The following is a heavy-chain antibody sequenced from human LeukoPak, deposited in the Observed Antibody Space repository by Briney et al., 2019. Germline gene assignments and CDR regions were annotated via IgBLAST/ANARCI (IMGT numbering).Heavy chain of an antibody. CDR1: GFTFSSYA. CDR2: ISHDGRTK. Sequence: GRSLRLSCAASGFTFSSYAMHWVRQAPGKGLEWVAVISHDGRTKYYADSMKGRITISRDNSKNTLFLQMNNLRSEDTAVYFCARPSPPGDDYNPPDHWGQGTLVTVSS. J-gene: IGHJ4*02. D-gene: IGHD5-24*01. V-gene: IGHV3-30*04. CDR3: ARPSPPGDDYNPPDH.